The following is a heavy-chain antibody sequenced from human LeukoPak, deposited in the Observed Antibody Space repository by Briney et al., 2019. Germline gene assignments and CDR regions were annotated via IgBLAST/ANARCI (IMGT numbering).Heavy chain of an antibody. Sequence: SETLSLTCTVSGGSISSSSHYWGWIRQPPGKGLEWIGSIYYSGSTYYNPSLKSRVTISVDTSKNQFSLKLSSVTAADTAVYYCARRYYYGSGSYYSYWGQGTLVTVSS. V-gene: IGHV4-39*07. CDR3: ARRYYYGSGSYYSY. D-gene: IGHD3-10*01. CDR1: GGSISSSSHY. CDR2: IYYSGST. J-gene: IGHJ4*02.